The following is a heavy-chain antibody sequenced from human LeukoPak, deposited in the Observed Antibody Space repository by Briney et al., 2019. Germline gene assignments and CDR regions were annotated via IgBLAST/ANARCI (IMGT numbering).Heavy chain of an antibody. Sequence: TGGSLRLSCAASGFTFSSYEMNWVRQAPGKGLEWVSYISSSGSTIYYAGSVKGRFTISRDNAKNSLYLQMNSLRAEDTAVYYCAREAAVAGTAGGHWGQGTLVTVSS. D-gene: IGHD6-19*01. V-gene: IGHV3-48*03. CDR2: ISSSGSTI. CDR3: AREAAVAGTAGGH. J-gene: IGHJ4*02. CDR1: GFTFSSYE.